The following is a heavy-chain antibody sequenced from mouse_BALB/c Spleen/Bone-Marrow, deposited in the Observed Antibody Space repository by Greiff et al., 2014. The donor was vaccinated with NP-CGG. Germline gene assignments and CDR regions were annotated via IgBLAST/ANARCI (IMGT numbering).Heavy chain of an antibody. CDR1: GFAFSSYD. D-gene: IGHD2-4*01. J-gene: IGHJ3*01. Sequence: EVMLVESGGGLVKPGGSLKLSCAASGFAFSSYDMSWVRQTPEKRLEWVAYISSGGGSTYYPDTVKGRFTISRDNAKNTLYLQMSSLKSEDTAMYYCARCGGSTVITPLAYWGQGTLVTVSA. CDR2: ISSGGGST. CDR3: ARCGGSTVITPLAY. V-gene: IGHV5-12-1*01.